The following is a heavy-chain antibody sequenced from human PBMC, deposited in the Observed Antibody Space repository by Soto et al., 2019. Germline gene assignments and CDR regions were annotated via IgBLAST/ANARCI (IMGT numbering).Heavy chain of an antibody. CDR2: IYYSGST. CDR3: ARVRSYDILTGYLDYYYGMDV. D-gene: IGHD3-9*01. J-gene: IGHJ6*02. CDR1: GGSISSGDYY. V-gene: IGHV4-30-4*01. Sequence: PSETLSLTCTVSGGSISSGDYYWSWIRQPPGKGLEWIGYIYYSGSTYYNPSLKSRVTISVDTSKNQFSLKLSSVTAADTAVYYCARVRSYDILTGYLDYYYGMDVWGQGTTVTV.